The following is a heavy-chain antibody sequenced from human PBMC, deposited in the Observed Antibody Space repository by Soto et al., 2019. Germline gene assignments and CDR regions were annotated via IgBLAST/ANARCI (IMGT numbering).Heavy chain of an antibody. Sequence: ASVKVSCKASGYTFTSYYMHWVRQAPGQGLEWMGIINPSGGSTSYAQKFQGRVTMTRDTSTSTVYMELSSLRSEDTAVYYCASNGVVTQYYYYGMDVWGQGTTVTVSS. D-gene: IGHD3-3*01. V-gene: IGHV1-46*01. CDR1: GYTFTSYY. CDR2: INPSGGST. CDR3: ASNGVVTQYYYYGMDV. J-gene: IGHJ6*02.